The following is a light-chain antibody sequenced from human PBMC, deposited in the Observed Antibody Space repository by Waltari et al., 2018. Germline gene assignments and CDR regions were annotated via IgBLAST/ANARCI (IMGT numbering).Light chain of an antibody. Sequence: DIKITQSTSTLSASVGDRLTITCRTSQTISHWLAWYQQKPGKAAKILIYNASLLQNGVPSRFSGSGSGTEFTLTISSLQPDDFATYYCQQYNSYSLTFGGGTKVEIK. CDR2: NAS. CDR3: QQYNSYSLT. J-gene: IGKJ4*01. V-gene: IGKV1-5*03. CDR1: QTISHW.